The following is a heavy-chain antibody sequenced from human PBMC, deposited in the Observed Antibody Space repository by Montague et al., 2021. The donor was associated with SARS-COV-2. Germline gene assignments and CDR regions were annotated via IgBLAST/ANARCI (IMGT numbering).Heavy chain of an antibody. CDR1: GGSFSGYY. D-gene: IGHD3-22*01. Sequence: SETLSLTCAVYGGSFSGYYWSWIRQPPGKGLEWIGEINHSESINYNPSLKSRVTISVDTSKNQFSLKLSSVTAADTAVYYCARVPDYYDSSGYYFDAFDIWGQGTMVTVSS. J-gene: IGHJ3*02. V-gene: IGHV4-34*01. CDR2: INHSESI. CDR3: ARVPDYYDSSGYYFDAFDI.